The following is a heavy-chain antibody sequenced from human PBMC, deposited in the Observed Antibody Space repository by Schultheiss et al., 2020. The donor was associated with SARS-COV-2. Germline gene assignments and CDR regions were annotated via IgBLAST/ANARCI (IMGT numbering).Heavy chain of an antibody. CDR1: GFTFTSYG. D-gene: IGHD6-13*01. V-gene: IGHV3-23*01. Sequence: GGSLRLSCAVSGFTFTSYGVNWVRQAPGKGLEWVSAISGSGGSTYYADSVKGRFTISRDNSKNTLYLQMNSLRAEDTAVYYCAKGGGYGSSWYLYWGQGTLVTVSS. J-gene: IGHJ4*02. CDR2: ISGSGGST. CDR3: AKGGGYGSSWYLY.